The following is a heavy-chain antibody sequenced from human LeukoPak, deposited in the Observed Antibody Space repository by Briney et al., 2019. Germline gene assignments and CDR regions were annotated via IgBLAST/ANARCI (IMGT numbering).Heavy chain of an antibody. J-gene: IGHJ5*02. CDR1: GYSISSGYY. V-gene: IGHV4-38-2*02. Sequence: SETLSLTCTVSGYSISSGYYWGWIRQPPGKGLEWIGSIYHSGSTYYNPSLKSRVTISVDTSKDQFSLKLSSVTAADTAVYYCARDKGVRDNWFDPWGQGTLVTVSS. D-gene: IGHD2-8*01. CDR3: ARDKGVRDNWFDP. CDR2: IYHSGST.